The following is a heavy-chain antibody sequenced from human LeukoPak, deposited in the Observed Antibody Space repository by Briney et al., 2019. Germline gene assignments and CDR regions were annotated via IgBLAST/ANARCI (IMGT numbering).Heavy chain of an antibody. CDR2: IIPIFGTA. CDR3: ARGRRSWGDYYYYMDV. J-gene: IGHJ6*03. Sequence: SVKVSCKASGGTFSSYAISWVRQAPGQGLEWMGGIIPIFGTANYAQKFQGRVTITTDESTSTAYMELSSLRSEDTAVYYCARGRRSWGDYYYYMDVWGKGTTVTVSS. D-gene: IGHD1-26*01. V-gene: IGHV1-69*05. CDR1: GGTFSSYA.